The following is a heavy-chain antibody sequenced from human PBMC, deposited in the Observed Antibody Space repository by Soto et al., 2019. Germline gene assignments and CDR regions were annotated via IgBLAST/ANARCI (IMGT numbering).Heavy chain of an antibody. CDR3: ARRLYGDYDY. Sequence: ASVKVSCKASGYSFTTSGITWVRQAPGQGLEWMGWISTYNGNANYAQKLQDRVTLTTDTSTSTAYMELRSLRSDDTAVYYCARRLYGDYDYWGQGTLVTVSS. CDR1: GYSFTTSG. CDR2: ISTYNGNA. D-gene: IGHD4-17*01. J-gene: IGHJ4*02. V-gene: IGHV1-18*01.